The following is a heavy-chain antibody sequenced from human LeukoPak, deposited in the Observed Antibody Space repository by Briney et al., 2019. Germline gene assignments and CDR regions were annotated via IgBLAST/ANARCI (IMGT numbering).Heavy chain of an antibody. Sequence: ASVKVSCKTSGYTFTDYYIHWVRQAPGQGLEWMGWINPNSVDTRYAQRFQDRVTMTRDTSITTAYMELSGLRSDDTALYYCARGSEVGGTEKNALDIWGQGTMVIVSS. J-gene: IGHJ3*02. CDR2: INPNSVDT. D-gene: IGHD1-26*01. V-gene: IGHV1-2*02. CDR3: ARGSEVGGTEKNALDI. CDR1: GYTFTDYY.